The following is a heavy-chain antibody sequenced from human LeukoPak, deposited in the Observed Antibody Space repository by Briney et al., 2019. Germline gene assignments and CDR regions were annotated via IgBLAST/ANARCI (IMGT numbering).Heavy chain of an antibody. CDR3: ARVGDFWSGYPNWFDP. CDR2: ISAYNGNT. CDR1: GYTFTSYG. V-gene: IGHV1-18*01. Sequence: GASVKVSCKASGYTFTSYGISWVRQAPGQGLEWMGWISAYNGNTNYAQKLQGRVTMTTDTSTSTAYMEPRSLRSDDTAVYYCARVGDFWSGYPNWFDPWGQGTLVTVSS. J-gene: IGHJ5*02. D-gene: IGHD3-3*01.